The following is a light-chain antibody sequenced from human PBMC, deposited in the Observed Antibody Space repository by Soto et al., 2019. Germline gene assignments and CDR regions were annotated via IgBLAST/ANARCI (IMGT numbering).Light chain of an antibody. V-gene: IGKV3-20*01. CDR3: QQYDNSPIT. J-gene: IGKJ5*01. Sequence: EIVLTQSPGALYLSPGERATLSCRASQSISDRYLAWYQQKPGQAPRLLIYGASSRATGIPGRFSGSGSGTDFTLTISRLEPEDFAVYYCQQYDNSPITFGQGTRLEI. CDR1: QSISDRY. CDR2: GAS.